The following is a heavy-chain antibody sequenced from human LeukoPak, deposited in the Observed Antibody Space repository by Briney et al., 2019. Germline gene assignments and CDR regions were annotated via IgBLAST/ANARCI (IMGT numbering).Heavy chain of an antibody. Sequence: GGSLRLSCAASGFTFSSYAISWVRQAPGQGLEWMGGIIPIFGTANYAQKFQGRVTITADESTSTAYMELSSLRSEDTAVYYCARDPLVEYSSSSENYYYYYMDVWGKGTTVTVSS. J-gene: IGHJ6*03. CDR2: IIPIFGTA. D-gene: IGHD6-6*01. CDR3: ARDPLVEYSSSSENYYYYYMDV. CDR1: GFTFSSYA. V-gene: IGHV1-69*01.